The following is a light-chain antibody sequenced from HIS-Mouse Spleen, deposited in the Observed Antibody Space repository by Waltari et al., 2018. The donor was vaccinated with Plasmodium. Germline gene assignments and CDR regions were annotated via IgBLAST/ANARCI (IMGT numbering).Light chain of an antibody. CDR3: MQALQTPRYT. CDR2: LGS. CDR1: QSLLHSNGYNY. V-gene: IGKV2-28*01. J-gene: IGKJ2*01. Sequence: DLVMTQSPLPLPVTPGEPASIPCRSSQSLLHSNGYNYLDWYLQQPGHSPQLLIYLGSNRASGVPDRFSGSGSCTDFTLKISRVEAEDVGVYYCMQALQTPRYTFGQGTKLEIK.